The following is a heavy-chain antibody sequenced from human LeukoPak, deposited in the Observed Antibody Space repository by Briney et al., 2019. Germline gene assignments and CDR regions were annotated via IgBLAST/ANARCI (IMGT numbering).Heavy chain of an antibody. CDR3: ARVDYCDSSFDP. Sequence: GGSLRLSCAASGFTVSSNYMSWVRQAPGKGLEWVSVIYSGGSTYYADSVKGRFTISRDNSKNTLYLQMNSLRAEDTAVYYCARVDYCDSSFDPWGQGTLVTVSS. CDR2: IYSGGST. D-gene: IGHD3-22*01. V-gene: IGHV3-53*01. CDR1: GFTVSSNY. J-gene: IGHJ5*02.